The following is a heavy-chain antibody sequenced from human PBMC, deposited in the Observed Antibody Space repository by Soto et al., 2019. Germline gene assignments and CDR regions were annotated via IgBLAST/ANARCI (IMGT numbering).Heavy chain of an antibody. CDR2: IIPIFGAA. Sequence: SVKVSCKASGGSFNSFAISWVRRAPGQGLEWMGGIIPIFGAASYGQRIQGRVTITADESTSTAFMELSSLRSEDTAVYYCATSGECGGDCYVYRMDVWGQGTTVTVSS. CDR1: GGSFNSFA. CDR3: ATSGECGGDCYVYRMDV. V-gene: IGHV1-69*13. D-gene: IGHD2-21*02. J-gene: IGHJ6*02.